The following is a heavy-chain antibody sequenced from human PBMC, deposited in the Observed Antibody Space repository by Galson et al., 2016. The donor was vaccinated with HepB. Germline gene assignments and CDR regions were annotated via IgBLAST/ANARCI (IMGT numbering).Heavy chain of an antibody. V-gene: IGHV4-30-4*01. CDR2: YFERGTT. D-gene: IGHD3-10*01. Sequence: CTVSGASISGGDDYWSWIRQTPGKGLEWIGCYFERGTTHFNPSLRSRVTIAVDTSKNLFSLKLKSVTAADTAVYYWARWFGEYYGIDVWGQGTTVTVSS. CDR1: GASISGGDDY. J-gene: IGHJ6*02. CDR3: ARWFGEYYGIDV.